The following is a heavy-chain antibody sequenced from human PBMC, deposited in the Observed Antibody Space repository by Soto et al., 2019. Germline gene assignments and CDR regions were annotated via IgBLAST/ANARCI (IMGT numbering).Heavy chain of an antibody. D-gene: IGHD5-18*01. Sequence: SETLSLTCTVSGGSISSSSYYWGWIRQPPGKGLEWIGSIYYSGSTYYNPSLKSRVTISVDTSKNQFSLKLSSVTAADTAVYYCARPRGYSYGPIDYWGQGTLVTVSS. J-gene: IGHJ4*02. CDR1: GGSISSSSYY. CDR3: ARPRGYSYGPIDY. V-gene: IGHV4-39*01. CDR2: IYYSGST.